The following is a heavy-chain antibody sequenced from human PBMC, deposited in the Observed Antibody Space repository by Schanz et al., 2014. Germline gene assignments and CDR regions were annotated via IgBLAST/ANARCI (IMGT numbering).Heavy chain of an antibody. J-gene: IGHJ4*02. CDR2: ISNDGSIK. CDR1: GFTFSDHY. Sequence: QEQLVESGGGLVKPGGSLRLSCAASGFTFSDHYMDWVRQAPGKGLEWVALISNDGSIKYYADSVEGRFTISRDNSRNTLYLQMNSLRTEDAAVYYCASTSGYSDYGTYFDFWGQGTLVTVSS. V-gene: IGHV3-30-3*01. CDR3: ASTSGYSDYGTYFDF. D-gene: IGHD5-12*01.